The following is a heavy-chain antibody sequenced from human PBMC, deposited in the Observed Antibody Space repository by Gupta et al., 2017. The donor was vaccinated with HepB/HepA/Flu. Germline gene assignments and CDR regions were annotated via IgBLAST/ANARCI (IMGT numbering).Heavy chain of an antibody. Sequence: QGQLVESGGGVVGPGRSLGLSRTAVGVTFSNYCMHWVRQAPGKGLEWVAVIAYDGSNKYYADSVKGRFTISRDSSKNTLYLHMNSLRAEDTAVYYCARESDYGSGSYYKSLDYWGQGTLVTVSS. CDR3: ARESDYGSGSYYKSLDY. CDR2: IAYDGSNK. D-gene: IGHD3-10*01. CDR1: GVTFSNYC. V-gene: IGHV3-33*01. J-gene: IGHJ4*02.